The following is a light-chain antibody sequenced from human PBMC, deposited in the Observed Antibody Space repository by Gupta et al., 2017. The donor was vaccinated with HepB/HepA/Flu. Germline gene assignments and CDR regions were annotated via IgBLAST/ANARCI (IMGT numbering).Light chain of an antibody. J-gene: IGKJ2*01. Sequence: DIQMTQSPSSLSASVGDRVTITCRASQGISNYLAWYQQKPGKVPKLLIYDASTWQSGVPSGFSGSGSGTDFTLTISGLQPEDVATYYCQKENSAPATFGQGTEVEIK. CDR3: QKENSAPAT. CDR1: QGISNY. V-gene: IGKV1-27*01. CDR2: DAS.